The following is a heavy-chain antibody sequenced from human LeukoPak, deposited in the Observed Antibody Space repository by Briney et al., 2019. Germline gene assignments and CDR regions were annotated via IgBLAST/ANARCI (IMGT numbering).Heavy chain of an antibody. V-gene: IGHV3-33*06. J-gene: IGHJ4*02. CDR1: GLTFSSYG. CDR3: AKRGATFDY. CDR2: IWYDGSNK. D-gene: IGHD1-26*01. Sequence: GSLRLSCAASGLTFSSYGMHWVRQAPGKGLEWVAVIWYDGSNKYYADSVKGRFTISRDNSKNTLYLQMNSLRAEDTAVYYCAKRGATFDYWGQGTLVTVSS.